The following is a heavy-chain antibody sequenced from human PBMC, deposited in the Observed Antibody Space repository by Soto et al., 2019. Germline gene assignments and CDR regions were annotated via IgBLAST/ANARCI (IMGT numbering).Heavy chain of an antibody. CDR2: ISGSGGST. V-gene: IGHV3-23*01. CDR3: AKDLSIVVVPAAMGSDWFVP. Sequence: GGSLRLSCAASGFTFSSYAMSWVRQAPGKGLEWVSAISGSGGSTYYADSVKGRFTISRDNSKNTLYLQMNSLRAEDTAVYYCAKDLSIVVVPAAMGSDWFVPWGQGT. CDR1: GFTFSSYA. D-gene: IGHD2-2*01. J-gene: IGHJ5*02.